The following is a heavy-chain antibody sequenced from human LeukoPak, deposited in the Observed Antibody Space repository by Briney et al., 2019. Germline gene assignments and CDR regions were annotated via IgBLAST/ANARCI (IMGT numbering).Heavy chain of an antibody. CDR1: SLSISCGSYY. V-gene: IGHV4-61*02. CDR2: IDTSGST. D-gene: IGHD6-19*01. J-gene: IGHJ5*02. Sequence: SETLSLTCTVSSLSISCGSYYWRSTRQPAGEGLEWIARIDTSGSTSYNPSLKSRVTRSVDTSKNQFSLKLSSVTAADTAVYYCAIDRSSGWYPTGNWFDLWGQGTLVTVSS. CDR3: AIDRSSGWYPTGNWFDL.